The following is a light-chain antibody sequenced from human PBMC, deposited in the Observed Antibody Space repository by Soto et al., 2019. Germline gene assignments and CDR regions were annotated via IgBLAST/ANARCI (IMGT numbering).Light chain of an antibody. J-gene: IGKJ5*01. CDR1: QSLSTSY. CDR2: GSS. CDR3: QQYGNSPVT. V-gene: IGKV3-20*01. Sequence: DMVVTPSPSALSLSPGHRPTPSCRSSQSLSTSYLAWYQQKPGQAPRLLIYGSSSRATGIPDRFSGSGSGTDFTLTISRLEPEDFAVYYCQQYGNSPVTFGQGTRLE.